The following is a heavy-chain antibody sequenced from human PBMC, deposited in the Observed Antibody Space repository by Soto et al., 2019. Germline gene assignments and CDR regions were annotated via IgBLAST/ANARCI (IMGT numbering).Heavy chain of an antibody. CDR3: ARRRPTGYYNY. J-gene: IGHJ4*02. Sequence: QVQLVKSGGDLVKPGGSLRLSCAASGFPFSDYYMSWIRQAPGKGLEWVSSIGSSSSYTNYADSVKGRFTISRDNAKNSLYLQMNSLRAEDTAVYYCARRRPTGYYNYWGQGTLVTVSA. CDR2: IGSSSSYT. D-gene: IGHD3-9*01. V-gene: IGHV3-11*05. CDR1: GFPFSDYY.